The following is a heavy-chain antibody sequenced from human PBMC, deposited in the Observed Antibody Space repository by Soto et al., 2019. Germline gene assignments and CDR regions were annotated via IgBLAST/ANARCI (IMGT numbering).Heavy chain of an antibody. V-gene: IGHV3-30-3*01. CDR1: GFSVSSYY. CDR3: ARDRGIAVAGTWNY. CDR2: ISYDGSNK. J-gene: IGHJ4*02. D-gene: IGHD6-19*01. Sequence: GGSLRLSCAASGFSVSSYYMSWVRQAPGKGLEWVAVISYDGSNKYYADSVKGRFTISRDNSKNTLYLQMNSLRAEDTAVYYCARDRGIAVAGTWNYWGQGTLVTVSS.